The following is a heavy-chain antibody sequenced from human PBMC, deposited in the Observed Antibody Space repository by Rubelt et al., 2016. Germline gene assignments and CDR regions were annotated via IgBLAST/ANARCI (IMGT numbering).Heavy chain of an antibody. Sequence: QVQLQQWGAGLLKPSETLSLTCAVYGGSFSGYSWTWFRQPPGKGLEWIGESNHSGGTNYKPSLKSRVPISIDTSQNQFSLTLSSVTAADTALYYCARVDYGDYEDYYYYYGMDVWGQGTTVTVSS. CDR2: SNHSGGT. D-gene: IGHD4-17*01. J-gene: IGHJ6*02. V-gene: IGHV4-34*01. CDR1: GGSFSGYS. CDR3: ARVDYGDYEDYYYYYGMDV.